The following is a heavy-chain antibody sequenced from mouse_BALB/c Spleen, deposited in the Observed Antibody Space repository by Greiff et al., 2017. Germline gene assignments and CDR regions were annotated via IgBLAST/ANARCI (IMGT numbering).Heavy chain of an antibody. D-gene: IGHD2-14*01. Sequence: EVQLQESGGGLVKPGGSLKLSCAASGFTFSDYYMYWVRQTPEKRLEWVATISDGGSYTYYPDSVKGRFTISRDNAKNNLYLQMSSLKSEDTAMYYCARERSYRYDGAMDYWGQGTSVTVSS. CDR1: GFTFSDYY. V-gene: IGHV5-4*02. CDR3: ARERSYRYDGAMDY. J-gene: IGHJ4*01. CDR2: ISDGGSYT.